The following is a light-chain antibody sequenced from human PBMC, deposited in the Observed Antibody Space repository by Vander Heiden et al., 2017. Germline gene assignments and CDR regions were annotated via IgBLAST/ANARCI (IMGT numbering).Light chain of an antibody. CDR3: QQRRSWPLT. J-gene: IGKJ4*01. V-gene: IGKV3-11*01. CDR2: DAS. CDR1: QSVSSL. Sequence: ELVLTHSPATLSSSPGERATLSCGASQSVSSLLAWYQQKPGQAPRLLIYDASNRATGIPARFSGSGSGTDFTLTISSLEPEDFAVYYCQQRRSWPLTFGGGTKVEIK.